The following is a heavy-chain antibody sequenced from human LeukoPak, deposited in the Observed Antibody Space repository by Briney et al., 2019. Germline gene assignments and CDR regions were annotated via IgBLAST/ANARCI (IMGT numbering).Heavy chain of an antibody. D-gene: IGHD7-27*01. V-gene: IGHV3-23*01. CDR3: ARELVSLGTGYFDL. CDR2: ITGSSTWT. J-gene: IGHJ2*01. Sequence: GGSLRLSCEASGFTFGTYGMTWVRQSPGKGLEWVSGITGSSTWTYYADSVRGRFTISRDNARNTLHLQMNNLTADDTAIYYCARELVSLGTGYFDLWGRGTPVTVSS. CDR1: GFTFGTYG.